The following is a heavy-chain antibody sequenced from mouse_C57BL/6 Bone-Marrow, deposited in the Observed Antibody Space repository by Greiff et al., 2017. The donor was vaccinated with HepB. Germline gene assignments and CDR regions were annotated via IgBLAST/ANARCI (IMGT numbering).Heavy chain of an antibody. D-gene: IGHD2-1*01. CDR1: GYTFTSYW. V-gene: IGHV1-69*01. Sequence: QVQLKQPGAELVMPGASVKLSCKASGYTFTSYWMHWVKQRPGQGLEWIGEIDPSDSYTNYNQKFKGKSTLTVDKSSSTAYMQLSSLTSEDSAVYYCASYGNYPYYFDYWGQGTTLTVSS. CDR3: ASYGNYPYYFDY. J-gene: IGHJ2*01. CDR2: IDPSDSYT.